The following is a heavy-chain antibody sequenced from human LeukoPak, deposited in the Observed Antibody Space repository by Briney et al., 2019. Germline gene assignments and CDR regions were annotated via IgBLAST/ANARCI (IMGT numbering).Heavy chain of an antibody. CDR1: GFRIGAI. CDR3: AIPSSYDGSRYYHAY. V-gene: IGHV3-7*02. J-gene: IGHJ4*02. Sequence: PGGSLRLSCVVSGFRIGAIRGTWPGSPPGKGRSWLPSIGPDGSEDYYVDLVRGRFTIPRDNARDSLYLQMNSLRADDTAVYYCAIPSSYDGSRYYHAYWGQGTLVSVSS. CDR2: IGPDGSED. D-gene: IGHD3-22*01.